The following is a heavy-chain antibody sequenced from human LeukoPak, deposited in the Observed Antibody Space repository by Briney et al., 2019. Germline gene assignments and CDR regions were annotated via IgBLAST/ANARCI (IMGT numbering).Heavy chain of an antibody. CDR2: IIPILVIA. Sequence: SVKVSCKASGGTFSSYAISWVRQAPGQGLEWMGRIIPILVIANYAQKLQGRVTITADKSTSTAYMELSSLRSEDTAVYYCARDRTPYYYDSSGYYAFDYWGQGTLVTVSS. D-gene: IGHD3-22*01. J-gene: IGHJ4*02. V-gene: IGHV1-69*04. CDR1: GGTFSSYA. CDR3: ARDRTPYYYDSSGYYAFDY.